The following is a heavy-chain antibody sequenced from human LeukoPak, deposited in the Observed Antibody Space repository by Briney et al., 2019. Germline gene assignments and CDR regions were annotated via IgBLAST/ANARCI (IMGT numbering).Heavy chain of an antibody. D-gene: IGHD5-12*01. V-gene: IGHV1-69*05. CDR1: GGTFSSYA. CDR2: IIPIFGTA. J-gene: IGHJ5*02. CDR3: ARDRGYSGYGRTINWFDP. Sequence: GASVKVSCKASGGTFSSYAISWVRQAPGQGLEWMGGIIPIFGTANCAQKFQGRVTITTDESTSTAYMELSSLRSEDTAVYYCARDRGYSGYGRTINWFDPWGQGTLVTVSS.